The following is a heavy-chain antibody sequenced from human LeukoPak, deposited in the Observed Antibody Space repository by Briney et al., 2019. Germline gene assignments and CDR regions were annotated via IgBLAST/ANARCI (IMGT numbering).Heavy chain of an antibody. CDR3: AGDYGGNSSESFDI. J-gene: IGHJ3*02. Sequence: SETLSLTCTVSGYSISSGYYWSWIRQPPGKGLEWIGEINHSGSTNYNPSLKSRVTISVDTSKNQFSLKLSSVTAADTAVYYCAGDYGGNSSESFDIWGQGTMVTVSS. V-gene: IGHV4-38-2*02. CDR2: INHSGST. CDR1: GYSISSGYY. D-gene: IGHD4-23*01.